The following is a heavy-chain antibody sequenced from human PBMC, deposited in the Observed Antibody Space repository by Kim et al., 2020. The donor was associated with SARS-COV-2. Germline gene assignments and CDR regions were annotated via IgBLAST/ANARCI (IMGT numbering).Heavy chain of an antibody. CDR3: ARAVGGDTTGDY. CDR1: GFTFSSYE. CDR2: ISSSGSTI. J-gene: IGHJ4*02. V-gene: IGHV3-48*03. D-gene: IGHD5-18*01. Sequence: GGSLRLSCAASGFTFSSYEMNWVRQAPGKGLEWVSYISSSGSTIYYADSVKGRFTISRDNAKNSLYLQMNSLRAEDTAVYYCARAVGGDTTGDYWGQGTLVTVSS.